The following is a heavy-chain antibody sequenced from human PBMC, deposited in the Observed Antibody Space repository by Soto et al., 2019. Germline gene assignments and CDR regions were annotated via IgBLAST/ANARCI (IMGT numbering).Heavy chain of an antibody. CDR1: EFTFSNYA. Sequence: QVQLVESGGGVVQPGGSLRLSCAASEFTFSNYAMHWVRQPPGKGLQWLAVISYDGNNKYYADSVEGRFTISRDNSKNTVYLQMNSLRREDTAVYYCARGPSYSDTYFDYWGQGTLVTVA. D-gene: IGHD4-17*01. CDR2: ISYDGNNK. V-gene: IGHV3-30*03. J-gene: IGHJ4*02. CDR3: ARGPSYSDTYFDY.